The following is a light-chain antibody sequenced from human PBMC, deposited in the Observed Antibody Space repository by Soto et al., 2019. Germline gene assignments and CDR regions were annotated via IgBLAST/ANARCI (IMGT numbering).Light chain of an antibody. CDR2: GAS. Sequence: EIVMTQSPATLSVSPGERATLSCRASQSVGTYLAWYQQKPGQAPRLLIYGASTRAAGISPRFSGGGSGTEFTLTISSLQDEDFAVYYCQQYNDWPRTFGQGTKVGIK. CDR3: QQYNDWPRT. CDR1: QSVGTY. J-gene: IGKJ1*01. V-gene: IGKV3-15*01.